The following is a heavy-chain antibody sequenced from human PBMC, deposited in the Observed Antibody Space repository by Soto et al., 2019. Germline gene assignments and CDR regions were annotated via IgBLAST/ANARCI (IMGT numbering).Heavy chain of an antibody. J-gene: IGHJ5*02. CDR1: GDSVSSDTYY. CDR2: IYHSGTT. Sequence: SETLSLTCSVSGDSVSSDTYYWSWIRQPPGKGLEWIGHIYHSGTTKYNPSLKSPVTMSLDTSQNQFSLKLSFVTAADTAVYHCARVSFYYDSSCYAVGWFDPWGQGTPVTV. CDR3: ARVSFYYDSSCYAVGWFDP. D-gene: IGHD3-22*01. V-gene: IGHV4-61*01.